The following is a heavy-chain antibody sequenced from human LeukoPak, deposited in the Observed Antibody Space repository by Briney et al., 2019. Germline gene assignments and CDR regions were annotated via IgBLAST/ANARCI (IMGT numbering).Heavy chain of an antibody. D-gene: IGHD1-1*01. CDR3: ARGSHDLGPSGL. J-gene: IGHJ4*02. V-gene: IGHV4-61*02. CDR2: IYTSGST. Sequence: PSETLSLTCTVSGGSISSGSYYWSWVRQPAGKGLEWIGRIYTSGSTNYNPSLKSRVTISVDTSKNQFSLKLSSVTAADTAVYYCARGSHDLGPSGLWGQGTLVTVSS. CDR1: GGSISSGSYY.